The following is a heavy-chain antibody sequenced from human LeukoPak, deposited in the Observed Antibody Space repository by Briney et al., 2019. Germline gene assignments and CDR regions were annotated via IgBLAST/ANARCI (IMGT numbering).Heavy chain of an antibody. V-gene: IGHV3-21*01. Sequence: PGGSLRLSCAASGFTFSSYSMNWVRQAPGKGLEWVSSISSSSSYIYYADSVKGRFTISRDNAKNSLYLQMNSLRAEDTAVYYCARAPGFDYGDYPYWGQGTLVTVSS. CDR2: ISSSSSYI. J-gene: IGHJ4*02. D-gene: IGHD4-17*01. CDR1: GFTFSSYS. CDR3: ARAPGFDYGDYPY.